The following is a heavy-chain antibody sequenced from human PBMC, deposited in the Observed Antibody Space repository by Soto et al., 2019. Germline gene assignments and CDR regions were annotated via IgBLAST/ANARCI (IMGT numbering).Heavy chain of an antibody. J-gene: IGHJ4*02. CDR2: ISSSSSYI. CDR3: AREGGSSGWYGVDY. Sequence: EVQLVESGGGLVKPGGSLRLSCAASGFTFSSYSMNWVRQAPGKGLEWVSSISSSSSYIYYADSVKGRFTISRDNDKNSRYLQMNSLRAEDTAVYYCAREGGSSGWYGVDYWGQGTLVTVSS. CDR1: GFTFSSYS. V-gene: IGHV3-21*01. D-gene: IGHD6-19*01.